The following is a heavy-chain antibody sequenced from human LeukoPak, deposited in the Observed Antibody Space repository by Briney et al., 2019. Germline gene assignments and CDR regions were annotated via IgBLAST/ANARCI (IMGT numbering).Heavy chain of an antibody. J-gene: IGHJ3*02. CDR3: ARVVVVTSLGAFDI. CDR2: INWNGGST. V-gene: IGHV3-20*04. CDR1: GFTFDDYG. Sequence: GGSLRLSCAASGFTFDDYGMSWVRQAPGKGLEWVSGINWNGGSTGYADSVKGRFTISRDNAKNSLYLQMNSLRAEDTALYYCARVVVVTSLGAFDIWGQGTMVTVSS. D-gene: IGHD3-22*01.